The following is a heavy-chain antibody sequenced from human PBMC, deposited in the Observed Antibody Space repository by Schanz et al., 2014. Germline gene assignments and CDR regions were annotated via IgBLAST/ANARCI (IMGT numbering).Heavy chain of an antibody. CDR3: ARPSDSSWYMDV. Sequence: EVRLVESGGGLVKPGGSLRLSCAASGFTFSTYYMNWVRQAPGKELEWVSSISSSSSDISYADSVKGRFTISRDNAKNALYLQMNSLRAEDTAVYYCARPSDSSWYMDVWGKGTTVTVSS. J-gene: IGHJ6*03. CDR1: GFTFSTYY. V-gene: IGHV3-21*01. CDR2: ISSSSSDI. D-gene: IGHD2-21*02.